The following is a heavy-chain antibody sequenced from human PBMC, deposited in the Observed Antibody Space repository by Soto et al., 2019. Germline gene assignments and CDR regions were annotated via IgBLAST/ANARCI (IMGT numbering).Heavy chain of an antibody. D-gene: IGHD3-16*02. CDR2: IYYSGST. CDR1: GGSISSGGYY. V-gene: IGHV4-31*03. J-gene: IGHJ4*02. CDR3: ASGTRTNDYVWGSYRYGFDY. Sequence: SETLSLTCTVSGGSISSGGYYWSWIRQHPGKGLEWIGYIYYSGSTYYNPSLKSRVTISVDTSKNQFSLKLSSVTAADTAVYYCASGTRTNDYVWGSYRYGFDYWGQGTLVTVSS.